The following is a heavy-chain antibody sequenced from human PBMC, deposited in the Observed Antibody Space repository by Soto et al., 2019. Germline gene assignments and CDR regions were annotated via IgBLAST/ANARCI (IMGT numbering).Heavy chain of an antibody. V-gene: IGHV3-72*01. Sequence: GGSLRLSCAASGFTFSDHYMDWVRRAPGKGLEWVGRTRNKANSYTTEYAASVKGRFTISRDDSKNSLYLQMNSLKTEDTAVYYCARGGYCSSTSCYQDYYGMDVWGQGTTVTVSS. CDR2: TRNKANSYTT. CDR3: ARGGYCSSTSCYQDYYGMDV. CDR1: GFTFSDHY. D-gene: IGHD2-2*01. J-gene: IGHJ6*02.